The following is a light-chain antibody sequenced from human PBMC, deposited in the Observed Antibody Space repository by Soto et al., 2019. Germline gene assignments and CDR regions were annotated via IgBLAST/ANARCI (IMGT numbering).Light chain of an antibody. V-gene: IGKV3-15*01. CDR2: GAS. Sequence: EIAMTQSPATLSVSPGERATLSCMASQSVSSNLAWYQQKPGQAPRLLIYGASTRATGIPARFSGSGSGTEFTLTISSLQSEDFAVYYCQQYNNWPPVYTFGQGTKVDIK. CDR3: QQYNNWPPVYT. J-gene: IGKJ2*01. CDR1: QSVSSN.